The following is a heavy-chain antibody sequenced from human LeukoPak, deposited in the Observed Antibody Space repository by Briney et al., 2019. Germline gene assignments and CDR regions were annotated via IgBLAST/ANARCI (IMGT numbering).Heavy chain of an antibody. V-gene: IGHV4-34*01. Sequence: SETLSLTCAVYGGSFSGYYWSWIRQPPGKGLEWIGEINHSGSTNYNPSLKSRVTISVDTSKNQFSLKLSSVTAADTAVYYCAREAALLGSSSWYYYYYYMDVWGKGTTVTISS. CDR3: AREAALLGSSSWYYYYYYMDV. J-gene: IGHJ6*03. CDR2: INHSGST. CDR1: GGSFSGYY. D-gene: IGHD6-13*01.